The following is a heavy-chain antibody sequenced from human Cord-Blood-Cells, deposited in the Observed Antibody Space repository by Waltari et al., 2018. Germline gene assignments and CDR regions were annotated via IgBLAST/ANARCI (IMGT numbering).Heavy chain of an antibody. CDR2: FDPEECEN. CDR1: GYTLTELS. Sequence: QVQLVQSGAEVKKPGASVKVSCKVSGYTLTELSMHWVRQAPGKGLEWMGGFDPEECENIYAQKFQGRVTMTEDTSTDTAYMELSSLRSKDTAVYYCATARCDVVVPAATDYWVQGTLVIVSS. D-gene: IGHD2-2*01. CDR3: ATARCDVVVPAATDY. J-gene: IGHJ4*02. V-gene: IGHV1-24*01.